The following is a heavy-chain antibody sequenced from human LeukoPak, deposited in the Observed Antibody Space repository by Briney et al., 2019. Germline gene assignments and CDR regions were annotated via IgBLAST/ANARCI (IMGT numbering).Heavy chain of an antibody. V-gene: IGHV6-1*01. Sequence: SQSLSLTCAISGDSVSSNSAAWNWIRQSPSRGLEWLGRTYYRSKWYNDYAVSVKSRITINPDTSKNQFSLQLKSVTPEDTAVYYCARDRPEQLGFAFDIWGQGTMVTVSS. CDR2: TYYRSKWYN. CDR3: ARDRPEQLGFAFDI. J-gene: IGHJ3*02. D-gene: IGHD6-6*01. CDR1: GDSVSSNSAA.